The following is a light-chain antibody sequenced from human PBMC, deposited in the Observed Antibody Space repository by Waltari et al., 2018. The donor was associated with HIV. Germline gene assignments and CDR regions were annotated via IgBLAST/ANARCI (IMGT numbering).Light chain of an antibody. CDR3: HVWDRSSDHHV. V-gene: IGLV3-21*02. CDR1: KIGSKS. Sequence: SYVLTQPPSVSMAPGQTARITCGGNKIGSKSVHWYQQKAGQAPVLVVYNGSDRPSGIPERFSGSRSGNTATLTISRVEAGDEADYYCHVWDRSSDHHVFGTGTKVTVL. CDR2: NGS. J-gene: IGLJ1*01.